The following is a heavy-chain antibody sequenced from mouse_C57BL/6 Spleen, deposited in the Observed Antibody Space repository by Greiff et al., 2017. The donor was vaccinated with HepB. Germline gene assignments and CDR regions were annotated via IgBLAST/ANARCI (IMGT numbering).Heavy chain of an antibody. CDR1: GYSITSGYY. CDR3: APLYGSSSYYYAMDY. V-gene: IGHV3-6*01. D-gene: IGHD1-1*01. CDR2: ISYDGSN. Sequence: EVKLMESGPGLVKPSQSLSLTCSVTGYSITSGYYWNWIRQFPGNKLEWMGYISYDGSNNYNPSLKNRISITRDTSKNQFFLKLNSVTTEDTATYYCAPLYGSSSYYYAMDYWGQGTSVTVSS. J-gene: IGHJ4*01.